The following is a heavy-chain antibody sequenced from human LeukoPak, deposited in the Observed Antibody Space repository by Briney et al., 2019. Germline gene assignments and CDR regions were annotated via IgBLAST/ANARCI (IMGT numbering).Heavy chain of an antibody. CDR1: GFTFSSYS. V-gene: IGHV3-21*01. CDR3: ARGTKRGLFDY. D-gene: IGHD3-16*01. Sequence: GGSLRLSCAASGFTFSSYSMTWVRQAPGKGLEWVSSISSSSSYIYYADSVKGRFTISRDNAKNSLYLQMNSLRAEDTAVYYCARGTKRGLFDYWGQGTLVTVSS. J-gene: IGHJ4*02. CDR2: ISSSSSYI.